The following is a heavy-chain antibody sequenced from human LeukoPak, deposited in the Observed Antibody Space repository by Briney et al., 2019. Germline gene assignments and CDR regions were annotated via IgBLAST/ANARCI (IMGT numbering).Heavy chain of an antibody. CDR1: GFTFSSYS. J-gene: IGHJ4*02. Sequence: PGGSLRLSCAASGFTFSSYSMNWARQAPGKGLEWVSSISSSSSYIYYADSVKGRFTISRDNAKNSLYLQMNSLRAEDTAVYYCARDLAVAGTGFDYWGQGTLVTVSS. D-gene: IGHD6-19*01. V-gene: IGHV3-21*01. CDR2: ISSSSSYI. CDR3: ARDLAVAGTGFDY.